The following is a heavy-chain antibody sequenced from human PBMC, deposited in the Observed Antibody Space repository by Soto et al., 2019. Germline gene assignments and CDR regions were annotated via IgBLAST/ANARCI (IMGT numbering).Heavy chain of an antibody. J-gene: IGHJ5*02. CDR1: GGSISSSYW. D-gene: IGHD2-15*01. CDR3: ASPRVAMTRTRWFDP. CDR2: IYHSGTT. V-gene: IGHV4-4*01. Sequence: QLQESGPGLVKPSGTLSLTCAVSGGSISSSYWWSWVRQSPGKGLEWIGEIYHSGTTNYNPSLKSRITRSGDQSKNQLCLNLSSVTAADTAVYCCASPRVAMTRTRWFDPWGQRTRVTVSS.